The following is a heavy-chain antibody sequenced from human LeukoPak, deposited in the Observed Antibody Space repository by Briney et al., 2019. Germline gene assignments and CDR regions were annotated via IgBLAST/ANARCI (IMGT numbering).Heavy chain of an antibody. J-gene: IGHJ3*02. CDR3: AKELYDFWSGYYRGGAFDI. CDR1: GFTFSSYA. V-gene: IGHV3-23*01. D-gene: IGHD3-3*01. Sequence: GGSLRLSCAASGFTFSSYAMSWVRQAPGKGLEWVSAISGSGGSTYYADSVKGRFTISRDNSKNTLYLQVNSLRAEDTAVYYCAKELYDFWSGYYRGGAFDIWGQGTMVTVSS. CDR2: ISGSGGST.